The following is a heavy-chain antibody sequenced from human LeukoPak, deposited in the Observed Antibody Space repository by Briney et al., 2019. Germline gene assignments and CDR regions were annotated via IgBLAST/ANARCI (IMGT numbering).Heavy chain of an antibody. J-gene: IGHJ6*04. V-gene: IGHV3-48*03. CDR2: ISGGGSTI. Sequence: GGSPRLSCAASGFTFSSYEMNWVRQVPGKGLEWISYISGGGSTIYYADSVKGRFTISRDNAKNSLYLQMNSLRADDTAVYYCARTGFATIDRLVYNYYAMDVWGKGTTVTVSS. D-gene: IGHD5-12*01. CDR1: GFTFSSYE. CDR3: ARTGFATIDRLVYNYYAMDV.